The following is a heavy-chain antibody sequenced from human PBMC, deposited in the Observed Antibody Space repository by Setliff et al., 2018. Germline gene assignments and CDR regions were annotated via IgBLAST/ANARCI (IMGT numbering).Heavy chain of an antibody. Sequence: SETLSLTCTVSGGSISSHCWTWIRQPAGKGLEWIGYIYYSGSTNYNPSLKSRVTISVDTSKNQFSLKLSSVTAADTAVYYCARAISGWYSAHYYYMDVWGKGTTVTVS. CDR2: IYYSGST. J-gene: IGHJ6*03. V-gene: IGHV4-59*08. CDR1: GGSISSHC. CDR3: ARAISGWYSAHYYYMDV. D-gene: IGHD6-19*01.